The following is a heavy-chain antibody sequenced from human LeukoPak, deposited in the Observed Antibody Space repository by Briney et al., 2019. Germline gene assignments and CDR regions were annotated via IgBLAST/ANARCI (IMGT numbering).Heavy chain of an antibody. CDR2: VSSDGRST. CDR3: ARDQLYCSGGICYFDY. D-gene: IGHD2-15*01. CDR1: GFTFSSYW. Sequence: GGSLRLSCAASGFTFSSYWMHWVRQAPGKGLVWVSRVSSDGRSTSSADSVKGRFSISRDNAKNTLYLQMNGLRTEDTAVYYCARDQLYCSGGICYFDYWGQGTLVTVSS. J-gene: IGHJ4*02. V-gene: IGHV3-74*01.